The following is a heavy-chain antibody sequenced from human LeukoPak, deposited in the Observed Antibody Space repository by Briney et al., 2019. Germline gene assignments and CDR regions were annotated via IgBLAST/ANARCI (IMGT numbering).Heavy chain of an antibody. V-gene: IGHV3-33*01. D-gene: IGHD2-2*01. J-gene: IGHJ4*02. CDR2: IWYDGSNK. CDR3: ARGGPAAATPN. CDR1: GVALGNYG. Sequence: GFLTLSRAAYGVALGNYGMHGGRQAPGKRLEWVAVIWYDGSNKYYADSVKGRFTISRDNSKNTLYLQMNSLRAEDTAVYYCARGGPAAATPNWGQGTLVTVSS.